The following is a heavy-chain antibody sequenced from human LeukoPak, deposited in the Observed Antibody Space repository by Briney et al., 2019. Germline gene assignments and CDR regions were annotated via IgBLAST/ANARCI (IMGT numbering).Heavy chain of an antibody. V-gene: IGHV3-33*01. CDR3: ARDLRGGHYDSSGFFGGLDY. D-gene: IGHD3-22*01. CDR2: IWYDGSNK. J-gene: IGHJ4*02. Sequence: GGSLRLSCAASGFTFSDYGMYWVRQAPGKGLEWVSNIWYDGSNKYNLDSLRGRFTISRDNSKNTLYLQMNHLRAEDTAVYYCARDLRGGHYDSSGFFGGLDYWGQGTLVTVSS. CDR1: GFTFSDYG.